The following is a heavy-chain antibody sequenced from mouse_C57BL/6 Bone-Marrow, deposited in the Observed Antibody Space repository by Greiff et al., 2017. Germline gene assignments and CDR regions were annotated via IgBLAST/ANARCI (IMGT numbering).Heavy chain of an antibody. V-gene: IGHV1-64*01. Sequence: QVQLQQPGAELVKPGASVKLSCKASGYTFTSYWMHWVKQRPGQGLEWIGMIHPNSGSTKYNEKFKGKATLTVDKSSNTAYMQLSSLTSEDSAVYYCARAYTECYAMGYWGQGTSVTVS. CDR1: GYTFTSYW. CDR2: IHPNSGST. CDR3: ARAYTECYAMGY. J-gene: IGHJ4*01. D-gene: IGHD6-5*01.